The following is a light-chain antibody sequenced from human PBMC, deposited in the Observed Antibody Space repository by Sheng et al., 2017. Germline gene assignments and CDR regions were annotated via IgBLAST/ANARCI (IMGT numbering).Light chain of an antibody. CDR2: KAS. CDR1: QSISSW. J-gene: IGKJ2*01. Sequence: DIQMTQSPSTLSASVGDRVTITCRASQSISSWLAWYQQKPGKAPKLLIYKASSLESGVPSRFSGSGSGTEFTLTISSLQPDDFATYYCQQYNSYSGYTFGQGDQAGDQT. CDR3: QQYNSYSGYT. V-gene: IGKV1-5*03.